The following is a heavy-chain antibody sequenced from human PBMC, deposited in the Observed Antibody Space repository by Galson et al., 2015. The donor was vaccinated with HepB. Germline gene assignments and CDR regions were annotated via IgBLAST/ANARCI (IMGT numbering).Heavy chain of an antibody. CDR3: AKARWFGELLTDY. D-gene: IGHD3-10*01. CDR2: ISYDGSNK. CDR1: GFTFSSYD. J-gene: IGHJ4*02. Sequence: SLRLSCAASGFTFSSYDMHWVRQAPGKGLEWVAVISYDGSNKYYADSVKGRFTISRDNSKNTLYLQMNSLRAEDTAVYYCAKARWFGELLTDYWGQGTLVTVSS. V-gene: IGHV3-30*18.